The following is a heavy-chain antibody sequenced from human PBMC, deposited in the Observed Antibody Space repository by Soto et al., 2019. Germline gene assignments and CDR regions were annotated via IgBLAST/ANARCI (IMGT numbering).Heavy chain of an antibody. Sequence: PSETLSLTCTVSGGSISSGDYYWSWIRQPPGKGQEWIVYIYYSGSTYYNPSLKSRVTISVVTSKNQFSLKLSSVTAAAPAVYYCALSIYYYDSTQGMDVWGQGITVTVSS. J-gene: IGHJ6*02. CDR3: ALSIYYYDSTQGMDV. D-gene: IGHD3-22*01. CDR2: IYYSGST. CDR1: GGSISSGDYY. V-gene: IGHV4-30-4*02.